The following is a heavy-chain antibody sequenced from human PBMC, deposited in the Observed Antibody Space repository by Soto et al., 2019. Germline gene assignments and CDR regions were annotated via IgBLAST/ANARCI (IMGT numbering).Heavy chain of an antibody. CDR2: ISYDGSNK. V-gene: IGHV3-30-3*01. CDR1: GFTFSSYA. CDR3: ARDLGAPRDY. J-gene: IGHJ4*02. D-gene: IGHD1-26*01. Sequence: QVQLVESGGGVVQPGRSLRLSCAASGFTFSSYAMHWVRQAPGKGLEWVAFISYDGSNKYYADSVKGRFTTSRDISKNTLYLQMTSLTAEDTAVYYCARDLGAPRDYWGQGTLVTVSS.